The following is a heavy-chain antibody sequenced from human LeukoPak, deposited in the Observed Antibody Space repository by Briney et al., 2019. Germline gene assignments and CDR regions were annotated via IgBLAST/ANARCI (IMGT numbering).Heavy chain of an antibody. D-gene: IGHD2-2*01. V-gene: IGHV1-69*13. J-gene: IGHJ6*02. Sequence: SVKVSCKASGGTFSSYAISWVRQAPGQGLEWMGGIIPIFGTANYAQKFQGRVTITADESTSTAYMELSSLRSEDAAVFYCATSLSVQGGHYYGMDVWGQGTTVTVSS. CDR3: ATSLSVQGGHYYGMDV. CDR2: IIPIFGTA. CDR1: GGTFSSYA.